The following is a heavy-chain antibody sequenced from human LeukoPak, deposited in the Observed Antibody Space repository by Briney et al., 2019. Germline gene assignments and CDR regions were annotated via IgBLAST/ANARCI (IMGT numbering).Heavy chain of an antibody. V-gene: IGHV5-51*01. CDR2: VQPYDSAT. Sequence: GESLKISCNISGYSFTSYWIGWVRQMTGEGLQWVGSVQPYDSATKYSPSFQGLVTISVDKSISTAYLQWRSLKASDTAKYYCARQFEWGVWPQYYHAMDVWGQGPRSLSP. CDR3: ARQFEWGVWPQYYHAMDV. J-gene: IGHJ6*02. D-gene: IGHD1-26*01. CDR1: GYSFTSYW.